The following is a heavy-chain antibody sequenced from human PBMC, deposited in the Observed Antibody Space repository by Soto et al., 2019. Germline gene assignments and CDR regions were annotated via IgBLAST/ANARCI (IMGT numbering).Heavy chain of an antibody. Sequence: QVQLQESGPGLVKPSETLSLTCTVSGDSVTSINYYWSWIRQSPGKSLEWIGFINYNENTNYNPSLRSRVTISLNTSKNQFSLTLRYVTAADTARYYCAREFSGNYSDKYDIDVWGQGTAVTVSS. CDR3: AREFSGNYSDKYDIDV. V-gene: IGHV4-61*01. D-gene: IGHD2-15*01. CDR2: INYNENT. CDR1: GDSVTSINYY. J-gene: IGHJ6*02.